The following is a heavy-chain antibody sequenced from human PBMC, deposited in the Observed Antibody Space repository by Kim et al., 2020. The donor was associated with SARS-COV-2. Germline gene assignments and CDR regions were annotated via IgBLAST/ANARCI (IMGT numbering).Heavy chain of an antibody. V-gene: IGHV4-39*07. CDR3: ARDRDILTGYLNWFDP. CDR1: GGSISSSSYY. D-gene: IGHD3-9*01. CDR2: IYYSGST. Sequence: SETLSLTCTVSGGSISSSSYYWGWIRQPPGKGLEWIGSIYYSGSTYYNPSLKSRVTISVDTSKNQFSLKLSSVTAADTAVYYCARDRDILTGYLNWFDPWGQGTLVTVSS. J-gene: IGHJ5*02.